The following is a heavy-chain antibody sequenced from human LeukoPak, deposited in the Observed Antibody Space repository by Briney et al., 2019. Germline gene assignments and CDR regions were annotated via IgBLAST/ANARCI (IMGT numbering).Heavy chain of an antibody. Sequence: SETLSLTCTVSGGSISSYYWSWIRQPPGKGLEWTGYIYYSGSTNYNPSLKSRVTISVDTSKNQFSLKLSSVTAADTAVYYCARDLGYCSSTSCNQWFDPWGQGTLVTVSS. D-gene: IGHD2-2*01. CDR2: IYYSGST. CDR3: ARDLGYCSSTSCNQWFDP. J-gene: IGHJ5*02. V-gene: IGHV4-59*01. CDR1: GGSISSYY.